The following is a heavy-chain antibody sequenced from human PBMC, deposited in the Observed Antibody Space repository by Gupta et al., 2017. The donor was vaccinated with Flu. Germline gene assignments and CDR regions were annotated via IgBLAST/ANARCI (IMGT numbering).Heavy chain of an antibody. V-gene: IGHV3-7*01. CDR1: GFTFGSYW. Sequence: EVQLVESGGGLVQPGGSLRLSCAASGFTFGSYWMSWVRQAPGKGLEWVANIKQDGSEKYYVDSVKGRFTISRDNAKNSLYLQMNSLRAEDTAVYYCARDEYYDLWSGYYYYYGMDVWGQGTTVTVSS. J-gene: IGHJ6*02. CDR2: IKQDGSEK. D-gene: IGHD3-3*01. CDR3: ARDEYYDLWSGYYYYYGMDV.